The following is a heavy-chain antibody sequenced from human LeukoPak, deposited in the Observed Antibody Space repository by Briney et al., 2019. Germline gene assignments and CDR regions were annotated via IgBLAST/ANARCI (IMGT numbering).Heavy chain of an antibody. CDR3: VREVAALDY. J-gene: IGHJ4*02. CDR1: GFIFSNSA. Sequence: GGSLRLSCAASGFIFSNSAMNWVRQAPGKGLEWVSSINTGSSHIYYADSVKGRFTIFRDNAKNSVYLQMNSLRAEDTAVYYCVREVAALDYWGQGTLVTVSS. D-gene: IGHD2-15*01. V-gene: IGHV3-21*01. CDR2: INTGSSHI.